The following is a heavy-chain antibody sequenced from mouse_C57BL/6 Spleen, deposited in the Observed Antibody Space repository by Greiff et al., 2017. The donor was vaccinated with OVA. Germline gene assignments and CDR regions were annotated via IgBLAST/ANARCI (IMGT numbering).Heavy chain of an antibody. Sequence: EVKLMESEGGLVQPGSSMKLSCTASGFTFSDYYMAWVRQVPEKGLEWVANINYDGSSTYYLDSLKSRFIISRDNAKNILYLQMSSLKSEDTATYYCARDLDYYGSSWAYWGQGTLVTVSA. D-gene: IGHD1-1*01. CDR1: GFTFSDYY. J-gene: IGHJ3*01. V-gene: IGHV5-16*01. CDR3: ARDLDYYGSSWAY. CDR2: INYDGSST.